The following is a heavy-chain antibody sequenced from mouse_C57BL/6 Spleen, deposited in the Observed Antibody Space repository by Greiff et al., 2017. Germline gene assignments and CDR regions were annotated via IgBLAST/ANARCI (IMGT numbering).Heavy chain of an antibody. V-gene: IGHV1-52*01. J-gene: IGHJ4*01. D-gene: IGHD2-1*01. CDR1: GYTFTSYW. CDR2: IDPSDSET. CDR3: AMWGNYEDYAMDY. Sequence: QVQLQQPGAELVRPGSSVKLSCKASGYTFTSYWMHWVKQRPIQGLEWIGNIDPSDSETHYNQKFKDKATLTVDKSSSTAYMQLSSLTSEDSAVYYCAMWGNYEDYAMDYWGQGTSVTVSS.